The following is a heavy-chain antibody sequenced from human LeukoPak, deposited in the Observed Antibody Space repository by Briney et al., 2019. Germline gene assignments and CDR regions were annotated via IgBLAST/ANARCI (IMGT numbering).Heavy chain of an antibody. D-gene: IGHD2-8*01. CDR1: GFTFSSYA. CDR3: AKDRCSNGIGCYYYYMEV. CDR2: ISYDGSNK. V-gene: IGHV3-30*04. J-gene: IGHJ6*03. Sequence: GGSLRLSCAASGFTFSSYAMHWVRQAPGKGLEWVAVISYDGSNKYYADSVKGRFTISRDNSKNTLYLQMNSLRTEDTAVYYCAKDRCSNGIGCYYYYMEVWGKGTTVTISS.